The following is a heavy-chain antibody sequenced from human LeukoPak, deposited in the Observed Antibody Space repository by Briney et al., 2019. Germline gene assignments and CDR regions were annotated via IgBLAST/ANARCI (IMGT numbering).Heavy chain of an antibody. V-gene: IGHV3-21*01. D-gene: IGHD5-12*01. CDR3: VRRGPNNSGLDY. Sequence: PGGSLRLSCAASGFTFSSYSFNWVRQAPGKGLEWVASITSTSTYIYYADSVQGRFAVSRDNAKNSLYLQMNSLRAEDTAVFYCVRRGPNNSGLDYSGQGTLVTVSS. J-gene: IGHJ4*02. CDR2: ITSTSTYI. CDR1: GFTFSSYS.